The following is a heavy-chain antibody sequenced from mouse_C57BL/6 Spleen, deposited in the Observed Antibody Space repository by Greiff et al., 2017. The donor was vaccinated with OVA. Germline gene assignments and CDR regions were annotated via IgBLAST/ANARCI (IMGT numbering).Heavy chain of an antibody. CDR2: IYPGDGDT. CDR1: GYAFSSSW. J-gene: IGHJ2*01. V-gene: IGHV1-82*01. Sequence: QVQLKESGPELVKPGASVKISCKASGYAFSSSWMNWVKQRPGTGLEWIGRIYPGDGDTNYNGKFKGKATLTADKSSSTAYMQLSSLTSEDSAVYFCARRDEGGYFDYWGQGTTLTVSS. CDR3: ARRDEGGYFDY. D-gene: IGHD3-3*01.